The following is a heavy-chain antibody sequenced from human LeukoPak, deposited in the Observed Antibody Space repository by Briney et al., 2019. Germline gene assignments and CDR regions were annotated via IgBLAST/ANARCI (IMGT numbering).Heavy chain of an antibody. J-gene: IGHJ6*02. D-gene: IGHD5-12*01. V-gene: IGHV1-2*04. CDR1: GYTFTGYY. CDR2: INPNSGGT. CDR3: ARDHSGDPTVATTNSLYYYYGMDV. Sequence: ASVKVSCKASGYTFTGYYMHWVRQAPGQGLEWMGWINPNSGGTNYAQKFQGWVTMTRDTSISTAYMELSRLRSDDTAVYYCARDHSGDPTVATTNSLYYYYGMDVWGQGTTVTVSS.